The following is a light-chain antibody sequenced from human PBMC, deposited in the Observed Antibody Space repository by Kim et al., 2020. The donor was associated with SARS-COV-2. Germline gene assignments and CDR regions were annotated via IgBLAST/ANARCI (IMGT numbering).Light chain of an antibody. CDR2: VGTGGIVG. CDR1: SGYSNYK. V-gene: IGLV9-49*01. J-gene: IGLJ3*02. CDR3: GADHSSGSNFALE. Sequence: QPVLTQPPSASASLGASVTLTCTLSSGYSNYKVDWYQQRPGKGPRFVMRVGTGGIVGSKGDGIPDRFSVLGSGLNRYLTIKNIQEEDESDYHCGADHSSGSNFALEFGGGTQLTVL.